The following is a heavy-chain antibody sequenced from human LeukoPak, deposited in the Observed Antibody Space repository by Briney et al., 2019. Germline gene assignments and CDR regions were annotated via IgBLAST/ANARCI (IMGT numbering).Heavy chain of an antibody. J-gene: IGHJ2*01. Sequence: SETLSLTCTVSGGSISSSSYYWGWIRQPPGKGLEWIGEINHTGYTSYNPSLKSRITMSVDTSKNQFSLKLSSVTAADTAVYYCARHSRAIWYFDLWGRGTLVTVSS. V-gene: IGHV4-39*01. CDR3: ARHSRAIWYFDL. CDR2: INHTGYT. CDR1: GGSISSSSYY.